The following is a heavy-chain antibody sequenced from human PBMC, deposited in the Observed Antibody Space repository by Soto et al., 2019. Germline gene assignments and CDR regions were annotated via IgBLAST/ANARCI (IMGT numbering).Heavy chain of an antibody. CDR3: ARSRRGAYSSGWYSPSGYYNYGIDA. J-gene: IGHJ6*02. V-gene: IGHV5-51*01. CDR1: GHSFTNSW. CDR2: IYPGDSDT. Sequence: LGESLKISCKGSGHSFTNSWIGWVRQMPGKGLEWMGIIYPGDSDTKYSPSLQGQVSISADTSISTAYLQWTSLKASDTAMYYCARSRRGAYSSGWYSPSGYYNYGIDAWGQGTKVTVSS. D-gene: IGHD6-19*01.